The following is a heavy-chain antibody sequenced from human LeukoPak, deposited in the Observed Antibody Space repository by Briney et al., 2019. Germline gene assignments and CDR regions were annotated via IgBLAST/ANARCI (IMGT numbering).Heavy chain of an antibody. Sequence: PSETLSLTCTVSGGSISSYYWSWIRQPPGKGLEWIGYIYYSGSTNYNPSLKSRITISVDTSKNQFSLKLSSVTAADTAVYYCARVRSSLSSGWYKLDYWGQGTLVTVPS. CDR1: GGSISSYY. CDR2: IYYSGST. V-gene: IGHV4-59*01. CDR3: ARVRSSLSSGWYKLDY. D-gene: IGHD6-19*01. J-gene: IGHJ4*02.